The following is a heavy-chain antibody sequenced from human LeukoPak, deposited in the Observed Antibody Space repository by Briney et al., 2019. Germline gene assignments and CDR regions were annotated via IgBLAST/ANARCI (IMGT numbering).Heavy chain of an antibody. V-gene: IGHV3-74*01. J-gene: IGHJ5*02. Sequence: GGSLRLSCAASGFTFSDYWMHWARQAPGKGLVWVSRVNSDGSITNYADSVKGRFTISRDNAKNTVYLQMNSLRAEDTAVYYCARDLVVAGHEYWFDPWGQGTLVTVSS. D-gene: IGHD6-19*01. CDR3: ARDLVVAGHEYWFDP. CDR2: VNSDGSIT. CDR1: GFTFSDYW.